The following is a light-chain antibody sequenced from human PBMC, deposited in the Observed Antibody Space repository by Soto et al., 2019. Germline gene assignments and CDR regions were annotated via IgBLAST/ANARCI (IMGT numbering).Light chain of an antibody. CDR1: HSISSDT. V-gene: IGKV3-20*01. Sequence: EIVLTQSTGTLSLSPGERATLSCRASHSISSDTLAWYQQKPGQPPRLLIYATSSRATGIPDRFGGSGSGTDITLTSSRLEPEDFAVYYCQRNAFGQGTKLEI. CDR3: QRNA. J-gene: IGKJ2*01. CDR2: ATS.